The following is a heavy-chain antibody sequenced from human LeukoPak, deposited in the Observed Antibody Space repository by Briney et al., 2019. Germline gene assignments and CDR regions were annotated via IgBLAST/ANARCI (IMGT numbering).Heavy chain of an antibody. J-gene: IGHJ5*02. CDR3: ARRGANWFDP. Sequence: SETLSLTCAVYGGSFSGYYWSWIRQPPGKGLEWIGEINHSGSTNYNPSLKSRVTISVDTSKNHFSLKLSSVTAADTAVYYCARRGANWFDPWGQGTLVTVSS. D-gene: IGHD3-10*01. CDR2: INHSGST. CDR1: GGSFSGYY. V-gene: IGHV4-34*01.